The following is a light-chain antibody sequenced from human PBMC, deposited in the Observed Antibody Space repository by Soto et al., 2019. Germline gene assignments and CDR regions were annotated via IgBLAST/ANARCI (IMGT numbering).Light chain of an antibody. CDR2: GAS. CDR3: QQSGSSSGWT. V-gene: IGKV3-20*01. Sequence: EIVLTQSPGTLSLSPGERATLSCRASHSVSSSHLAWYQQKPGQAPRLLIYGASSRATGIPDRFSGSGSGTDFILTISRLEPEDFAAYYCQQSGSSSGWTFGQGTKVEVK. CDR1: HSVSSSH. J-gene: IGKJ1*01.